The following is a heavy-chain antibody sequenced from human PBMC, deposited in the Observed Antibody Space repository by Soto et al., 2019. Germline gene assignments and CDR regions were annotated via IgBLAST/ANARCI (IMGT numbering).Heavy chain of an antibody. J-gene: IGHJ3*02. D-gene: IGHD1-1*01. Sequence: PSETLRLSCAAFGFTVSGKKYVAWVRQPPGKGLEWVSALYDVDGTYYADSVKGRFTTSSDSSRTIVYLQIHSLRPDDTAVYFCASWQPQEHAYDIWGQGTTVTVSS. CDR1: GFTVSGKKY. V-gene: IGHV3-53*01. CDR3: ASWQPQEHAYDI. CDR2: LYDVDGT.